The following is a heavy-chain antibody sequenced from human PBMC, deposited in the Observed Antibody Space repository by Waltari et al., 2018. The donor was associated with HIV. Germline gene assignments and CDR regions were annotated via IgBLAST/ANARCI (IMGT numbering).Heavy chain of an antibody. CDR3: ARDPNSHGAFDI. V-gene: IGHV3-48*03. CDR1: GFTFRSYE. Sequence: EVQLVESGGGLVQPGGSLRLSCAASGFTFRSYEMNWVRQAPGKGLEWVSYISSSGSTIYYADSVKGRFTISRDNAKNSLYLQMNSLRAEDTAVYYCARDPNSHGAFDIWGQGTMVTVSS. J-gene: IGHJ3*02. D-gene: IGHD2-21*01. CDR2: ISSSGSTI.